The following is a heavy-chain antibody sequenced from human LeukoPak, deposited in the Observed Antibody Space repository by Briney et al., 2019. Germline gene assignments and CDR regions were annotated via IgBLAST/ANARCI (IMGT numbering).Heavy chain of an antibody. CDR2: IYTSGST. V-gene: IGHV4-61*02. J-gene: IGHJ4*02. CDR3: AGFSRMIDY. CDR1: GGSISSGGYY. Sequence: SETLSLTCTVSGGSISSGGYYWSWIRQHPGKGLEWIGRIYTSGSTNYNPSLKSRVTMSVDTSKNQFSLKLSSVTAADTAVYYCAGFSRMIDYWGQGTLVTVSS.